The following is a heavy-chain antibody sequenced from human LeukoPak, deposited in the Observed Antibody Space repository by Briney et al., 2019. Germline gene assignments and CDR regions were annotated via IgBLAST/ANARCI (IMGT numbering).Heavy chain of an antibody. CDR3: ARGHGSGSYYNVGEFDY. Sequence: KSGGSLRLSCAASGFTFSSYSMNWVRQAPGKGLEWVSSISSSSSYIYYADSVKGRFTISRDNAKNSLYLQMNSLRAEDTAVYYCARGHGSGSYYNVGEFDYWGQGTLVTVSS. D-gene: IGHD3-10*01. V-gene: IGHV3-21*01. J-gene: IGHJ4*02. CDR2: ISSSSSYI. CDR1: GFTFSSYS.